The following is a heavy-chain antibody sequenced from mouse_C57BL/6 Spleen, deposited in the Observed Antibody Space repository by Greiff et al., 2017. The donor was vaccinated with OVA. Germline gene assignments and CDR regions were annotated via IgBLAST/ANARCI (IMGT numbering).Heavy chain of an antibody. D-gene: IGHD4-1*01. CDR2: IYPGDGDT. Sequence: QVQLKQSGAELVKPGASVKISCKASGYAFSSYWMNWVKQRPGKGLEWIGQIYPGDGDTNYNGKFKGKATLTADKSSSTAYMQLSSLTSEDSAVYFCARETGTEAMDYWGQGTSVTVSS. CDR3: ARETGTEAMDY. CDR1: GYAFSSYW. J-gene: IGHJ4*01. V-gene: IGHV1-80*01.